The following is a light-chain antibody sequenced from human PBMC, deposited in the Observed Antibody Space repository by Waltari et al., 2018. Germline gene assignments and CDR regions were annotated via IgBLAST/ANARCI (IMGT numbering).Light chain of an antibody. V-gene: IGKV3-15*01. CDR3: QQYNKWPPYT. CDR2: GAS. J-gene: IGKJ2*01. CDR1: QSGSSN. Sequence: EIVMTQSPATLSVSPGERATLSCKASQSGSSNLAWYQQKPGQAPRLLISGASTRATGVPARFSGSGSGTEFTLTISNLQSEDFAVYYCQQYNKWPPYTFGQGTKLEIK.